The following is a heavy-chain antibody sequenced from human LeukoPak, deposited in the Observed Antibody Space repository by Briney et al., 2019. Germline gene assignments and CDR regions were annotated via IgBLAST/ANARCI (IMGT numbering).Heavy chain of an antibody. Sequence: ASVEVSCKASGYTFTSYGISWVRQAPGQGLEWMGWISAYNGNTNYAQKLQGRVTMTTDTSTSTAYMELRSLRSDDTAVYYCARDRYTPGGSWELLRDYWGQGTLVTVSS. CDR1: GYTFTSYG. CDR3: ARDRYTPGGSWELLRDY. CDR2: ISAYNGNT. D-gene: IGHD1-26*01. J-gene: IGHJ4*02. V-gene: IGHV1-18*01.